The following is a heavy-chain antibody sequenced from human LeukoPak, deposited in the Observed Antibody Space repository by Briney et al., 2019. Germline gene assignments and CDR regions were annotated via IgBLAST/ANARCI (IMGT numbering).Heavy chain of an antibody. Sequence: GGSLRLSCAASGFTFSSYEMNWVRQAPGKGLGWVSYISSSGSTIYYADSVKGRFTISRDNAKNSLYLQMNSLRAEDTAVYYCARDEGRWYYDFWSGYPNPDYYYYYMDVWGKGTTVTVSS. V-gene: IGHV3-48*03. J-gene: IGHJ6*03. CDR1: GFTFSSYE. CDR3: ARDEGRWYYDFWSGYPNPDYYYYYMDV. CDR2: ISSSGSTI. D-gene: IGHD3-3*01.